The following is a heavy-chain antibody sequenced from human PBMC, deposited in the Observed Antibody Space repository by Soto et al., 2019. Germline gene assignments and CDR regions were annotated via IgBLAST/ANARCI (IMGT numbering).Heavy chain of an antibody. CDR3: ARVPKRTCREMWELLPGFQNYYSGMDV. D-gene: IGHD1-26*01. CDR2: ISAHNGNT. V-gene: IGHV1-18*01. J-gene: IGHJ6*02. CDR1: GYTFTSYG. Sequence: ASVKVSCKASGYTFTSYGISWVRQAPGQGLEWMGWISAHNGNTNYAQKLQGRVTMTTDTSTSTAYMELRSLRSDDTAVYYCARVPKRTCREMWELLPGFQNYYSGMDVWGQGTTVTVS.